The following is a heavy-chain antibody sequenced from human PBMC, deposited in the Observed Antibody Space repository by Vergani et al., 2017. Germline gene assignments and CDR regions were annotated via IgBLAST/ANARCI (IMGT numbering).Heavy chain of an antibody. J-gene: IGHJ6*02. D-gene: IGHD4-17*01. CDR2: ISSSSSYI. CDR3: ARAGDYGDYNYYYYYGMDV. CDR1: GFTFSSYS. V-gene: IGHV3-21*04. Sequence: VQLVESGGGLVKPGGSLRLSCAASGFTFSSYSMNWVRQAPGKGLEWVSSISSSSSYIYYADSVKGRFTISRDNAKNSLYLQMNSLRAEDTAVYYCARAGDYGDYNYYYYYGMDVWGQGTTVTVSS.